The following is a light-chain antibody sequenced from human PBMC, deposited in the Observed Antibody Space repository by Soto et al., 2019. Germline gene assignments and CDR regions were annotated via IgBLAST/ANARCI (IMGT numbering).Light chain of an antibody. J-gene: IGLJ2*01. CDR3: SSSITNNSVV. CDR2: EVS. CDR1: SSDVGDYNY. Sequence: QSALTQPASVSGSPGQSITISCTGTSSDVGDYNYVSWYQQHPGKAPKLIVYEVSHRPSGVSDRFSGSKSGHTASLTISGLQDDDEADYYCSSSITNNSVVFGGGTKLTVL. V-gene: IGLV2-14*01.